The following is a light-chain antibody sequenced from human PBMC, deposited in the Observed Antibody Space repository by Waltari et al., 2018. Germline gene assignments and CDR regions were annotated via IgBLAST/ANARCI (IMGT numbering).Light chain of an antibody. CDR3: QQYNSYSET. Sequence: DIQMTQSPSTLSASVGDRVTITCRASQSISTWLAWYQQKPGKAPKLLIYKASSLESGVPSRFSGSGSGTEFTLTSSSLQPDDFGTYYCQQYNSYSETFGQGTKVEIK. CDR1: QSISTW. J-gene: IGKJ1*01. CDR2: KAS. V-gene: IGKV1-5*03.